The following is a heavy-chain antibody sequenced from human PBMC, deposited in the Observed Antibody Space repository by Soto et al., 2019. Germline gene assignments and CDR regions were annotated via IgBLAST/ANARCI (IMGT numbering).Heavy chain of an antibody. V-gene: IGHV3-72*01. CDR2: SRNKAKSYST. CDR3: SILEGA. Sequence: EVQLVESGGGLVQPGGSLTLSCADSGLTFGDHYMEWVRQAPGKGLEWVARSRNKAKSYSTDFAASVKGRFTISRDESKNSLNLQMNSLMTEDTAVYYCSILEGAWGQGTLVTVSS. D-gene: IGHD2-21*01. CDR1: GLTFGDHY. J-gene: IGHJ5*02.